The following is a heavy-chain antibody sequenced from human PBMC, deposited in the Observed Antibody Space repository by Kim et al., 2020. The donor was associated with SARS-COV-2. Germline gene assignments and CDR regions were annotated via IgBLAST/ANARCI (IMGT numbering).Heavy chain of an antibody. CDR2: IWYDGSEE. V-gene: IGHV3-33*06. Sequence: GGSLRLSCKASGFTFSSYALHWVRQAPGKGLEWVAVIWYDGSEEHYAESVKGRFTISRDNANNTLYLEMHSLRAKDTGVYYCVKDRIAVSGTPKAGWFDPWGQGTQVIVSS. CDR3: VKDRIAVSGTPKAGWFDP. D-gene: IGHD6-19*01. J-gene: IGHJ5*02. CDR1: GFTFSSYA.